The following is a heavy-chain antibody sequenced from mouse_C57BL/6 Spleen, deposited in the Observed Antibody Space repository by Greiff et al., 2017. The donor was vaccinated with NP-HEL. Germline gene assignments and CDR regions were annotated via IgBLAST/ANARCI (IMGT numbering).Heavy chain of an antibody. Sequence: QVHVKQSGPELVKPGASVKISCKASGYAFSSSWMNWVKQRPGKGLEWIGRIYPGDGDTNYNGKFKGKATLTADKSSSTAYMQLSSLTSEDSAVYFCAREGLRQEAWFAYWGQGTLVTVSA. CDR1: GYAFSSSW. CDR2: IYPGDGDT. D-gene: IGHD2-4*01. J-gene: IGHJ3*01. V-gene: IGHV1-82*01. CDR3: AREGLRQEAWFAY.